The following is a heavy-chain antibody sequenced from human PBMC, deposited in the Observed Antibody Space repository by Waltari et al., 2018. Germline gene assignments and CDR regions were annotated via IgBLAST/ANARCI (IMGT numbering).Heavy chain of an antibody. CDR3: ASSSHLAFHYGMDV. CDR1: GYTFTSYD. Sequence: QVQLVQSGAEVKKPGASVKVSCKASGYTFTSYDINWVRQATGQGLEWMGWMNPNSGNTGYAQKFQGRVTMTRNTSISTAYMELSSLRSEDTAVYYCASSSHLAFHYGMDVWGQGTTVTVSS. J-gene: IGHJ6*02. CDR2: MNPNSGNT. V-gene: IGHV1-8*01. D-gene: IGHD2-15*01.